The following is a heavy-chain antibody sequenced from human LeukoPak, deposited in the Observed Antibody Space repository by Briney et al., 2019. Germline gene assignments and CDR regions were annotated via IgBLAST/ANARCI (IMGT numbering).Heavy chain of an antibody. V-gene: IGHV4-39*01. CDR2: VFYNGNT. Sequence: PSETLSLTCSVSGAIIKREGFNWDWIRQPPGKGLEYIGSVFYNGNTYYNPSLESRVTISVDTSKNQFSLKLYSVTGADTAVYYCTRRPKEPGFWSGYVDSWGQGTLVTVSS. D-gene: IGHD3-3*01. J-gene: IGHJ4*02. CDR3: TRRPKEPGFWSGYVDS. CDR1: GAIIKREGFN.